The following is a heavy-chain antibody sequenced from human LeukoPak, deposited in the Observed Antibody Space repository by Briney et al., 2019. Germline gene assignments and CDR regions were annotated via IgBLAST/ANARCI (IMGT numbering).Heavy chain of an antibody. CDR3: AKDSSSYDWGYMDV. CDR2: IGGSDGRT. CDR1: GFTFGHYG. V-gene: IGHV3-23*01. Sequence: PGGSLRLSCAASGFTFGHYGMAWARQAPGKGLEWVSLIGGSDGRTRYADSVKGRFTISRDNSKNTLYLEMNSLRAEDTAVYYCAKDSSSYDWGYMDVWGKGTTVTISS. J-gene: IGHJ6*03. D-gene: IGHD3-22*01.